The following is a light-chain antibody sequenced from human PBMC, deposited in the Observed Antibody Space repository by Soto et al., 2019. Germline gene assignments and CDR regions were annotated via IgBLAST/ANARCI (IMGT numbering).Light chain of an antibody. CDR1: RSVNSY. CDR2: DAS. V-gene: IGKV3-11*01. J-gene: IGKJ5*01. Sequence: EIVLTQSPATLSLSPGERATLSCRASRSVNSYLAWYQQKPGQAPRLLISDASNRATGIPARFSGSGSGTVFTLTISSLEPEDFTVYYCQHRSEWPVSFGQGTRLESK. CDR3: QHRSEWPVS.